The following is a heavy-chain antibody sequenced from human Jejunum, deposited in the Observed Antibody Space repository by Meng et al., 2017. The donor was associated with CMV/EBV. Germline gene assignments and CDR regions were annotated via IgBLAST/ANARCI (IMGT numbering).Heavy chain of an antibody. CDR1: GFTFSAYT. D-gene: IGHD2/OR15-2a*01. J-gene: IGHJ4*02. CDR2: ISPRVNFM. Sequence: EASGFTFSAYTMNWVRQAPGKGLEWVPSISPRVNFMSYSDSVKGRFTISRDNAKNSLYLQMHSLRGDDTAVYYCARESMSRNYFDYWGQGMPVTVSS. CDR3: ARESMSRNYFDY. V-gene: IGHV3-21*01.